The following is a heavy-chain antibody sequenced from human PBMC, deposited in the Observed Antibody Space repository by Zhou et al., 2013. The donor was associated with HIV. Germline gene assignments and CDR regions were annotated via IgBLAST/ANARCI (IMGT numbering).Heavy chain of an antibody. CDR3: ARDSPGSGSYYKTPQIDY. J-gene: IGHJ4*02. Sequence: QVQLVQSGAEVKKPGSSVRVSCKASGGTFSNYAISWVRQAPGQGLEWMGWISAYNGNTNYAQNLQGRVTITTDTSTSTAYMEVRSLRSDDTAVYYCARDSPGSGSYYKTPQIDYWGQGTLVTVSS. V-gene: IGHV1-18*01. CDR2: ISAYNGNT. CDR1: GGTFSNYA. D-gene: IGHD3-10*01.